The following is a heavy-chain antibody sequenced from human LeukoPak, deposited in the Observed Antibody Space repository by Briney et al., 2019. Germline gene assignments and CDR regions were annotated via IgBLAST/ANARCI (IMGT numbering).Heavy chain of an antibody. CDR3: AKDRCY. V-gene: IGHV3-23*01. Sequence: PGGSLRLSCAASGFTFSSFPMTWVRQAPGKGLEWVSAIGSSSAGSTYYADSVKGRFTISRNNSKNTLYLQMNSLRVEDTAVYYCAKDRCYWGQGTLVTVSS. CDR2: IGSSSAGST. J-gene: IGHJ4*02. CDR1: GFTFSSFP.